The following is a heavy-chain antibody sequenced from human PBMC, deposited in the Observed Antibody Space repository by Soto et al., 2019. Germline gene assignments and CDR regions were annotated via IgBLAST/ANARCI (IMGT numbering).Heavy chain of an antibody. CDR2: ISSSSSTI. Sequence: GGSLRLSCAASGFTFSSYSMNWVRQAPGKGLEWVSYISSSSSTIYYADSVKGRFTISRDNAKNSLYLQMNSLRAEDTAVYYCARGRSSSWYNFDYWGQGTLVTVSS. D-gene: IGHD6-13*01. J-gene: IGHJ4*02. CDR1: GFTFSSYS. CDR3: ARGRSSSWYNFDY. V-gene: IGHV3-48*01.